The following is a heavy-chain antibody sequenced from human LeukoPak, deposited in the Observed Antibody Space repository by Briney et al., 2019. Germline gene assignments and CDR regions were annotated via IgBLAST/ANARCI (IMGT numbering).Heavy chain of an antibody. V-gene: IGHV3-30-3*01. CDR3: ARVGGRTRYQQYYYYGMDV. CDR2: ISYDGSNK. J-gene: IGHJ6*02. Sequence: GRSLRLSCAASGFTFSSYAMHWVRQAPGKGLEWVAVISYDGSNKYYADPVKGRFTISRDNSKNTLYLQMNSLRAEDTAVYYCARVGGRTRYQQYYYYGMDVWGQGTTVTVSS. D-gene: IGHD2-2*01. CDR1: GFTFSSYA.